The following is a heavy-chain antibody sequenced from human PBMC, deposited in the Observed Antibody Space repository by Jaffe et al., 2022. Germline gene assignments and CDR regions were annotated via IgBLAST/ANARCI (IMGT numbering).Heavy chain of an antibody. CDR2: IRYDGSNK. Sequence: QVQLVESGGGVVQPGGSLRLSCAASGFTFSSYGMHWVRQAPGKGLEWVAFIRYDGSNKYYADSVKGRFTISRDNSKNTLYLQMNSLRAEDTAVYYCAKDLTRGVRAPSDYWGQGTLVTVSS. CDR3: AKDLTRGVRAPSDY. J-gene: IGHJ4*02. CDR1: GFTFSSYG. V-gene: IGHV3-30*02. D-gene: IGHD1-1*01.